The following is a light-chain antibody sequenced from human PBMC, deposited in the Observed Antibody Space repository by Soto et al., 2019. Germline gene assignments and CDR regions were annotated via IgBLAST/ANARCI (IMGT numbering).Light chain of an antibody. Sequence: EIVLTQSPGTLSLSPGERAPLFCRASQSVSSNYLAWYQQKPGQAPRLLIYGASSRATAIPDRFSGSVSGTDFTLTISRLEPEDFAVYYCQQYGTSPQTFGQGTKLEIK. V-gene: IGKV3-20*01. CDR1: QSVSSNY. CDR3: QQYGTSPQT. J-gene: IGKJ2*01. CDR2: GAS.